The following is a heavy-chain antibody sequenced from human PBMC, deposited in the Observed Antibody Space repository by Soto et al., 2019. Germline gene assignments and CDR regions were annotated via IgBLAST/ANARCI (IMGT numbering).Heavy chain of an antibody. J-gene: IGHJ4*02. Sequence: GGLLKISCNVSCCSFTSYWICWVRPLPGKGLEWMGIIYPGDSDTRYSPSFQGQVTISADKSISTAYLQWSSLKASDTAMYSCARHGYDSSGTSDDWGQGNLVTFSS. D-gene: IGHD3-22*01. CDR3: ARHGYDSSGTSDD. CDR1: CCSFTSYW. CDR2: IYPGDSDT. V-gene: IGHV5-51*01.